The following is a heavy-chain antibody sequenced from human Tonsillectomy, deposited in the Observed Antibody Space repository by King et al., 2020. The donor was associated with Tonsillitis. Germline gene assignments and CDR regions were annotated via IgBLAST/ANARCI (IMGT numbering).Heavy chain of an antibody. Sequence: VQLVESGGGVVQPGRSLTLSCAASGFTFSSYGMHWVRQAPGKGLEWVAVISYDGSNKFYADSVKGRFTISRDNSKNTLYFQMNTLRAEDTAVYYCAIGGAGVYSSGWDLDYWGQGTLVIVSS. CDR2: ISYDGSNK. CDR1: GFTFSSYG. CDR3: AIGGAGVYSSGWDLDY. J-gene: IGHJ4*02. D-gene: IGHD6-19*01. V-gene: IGHV3-30*03.